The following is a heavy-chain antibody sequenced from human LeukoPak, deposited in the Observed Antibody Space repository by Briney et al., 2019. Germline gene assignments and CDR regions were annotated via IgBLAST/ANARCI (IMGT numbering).Heavy chain of an antibody. V-gene: IGHV1-2*06. CDR3: ARSLAPDFWSLYYYYYYMDV. CDR1: GYTLTGYY. J-gene: IGHJ6*03. D-gene: IGHD3-3*01. CDR2: INPNSGGT. Sequence: GASVKVSCRASGYTLTGYYMHWVRQAPGQGLEWMGRINPNSGGTNYAQKFQGRVTMTRDTSISTAYMELSRLTSDDTAVYYCARSLAPDFWSLYYYYYYMDVWGKGTTVTVSS.